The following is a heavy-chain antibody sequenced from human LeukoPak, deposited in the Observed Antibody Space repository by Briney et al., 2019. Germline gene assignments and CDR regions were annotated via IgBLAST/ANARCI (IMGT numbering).Heavy chain of an antibody. D-gene: IGHD2-15*01. V-gene: IGHV3-23*01. J-gene: IGHJ4*02. Sequence: GGSLRLSCGASGFTFSNYGINWVRQAPGKGLEWVSAISGSGDTTYYADSVKGRFTISRDNSKNTVYLQMNSLRAEDTAVYYCARLRGYFDYWGQGTLVTVSS. CDR3: ARLRGYFDY. CDR2: ISGSGDTT. CDR1: GFTFSNYG.